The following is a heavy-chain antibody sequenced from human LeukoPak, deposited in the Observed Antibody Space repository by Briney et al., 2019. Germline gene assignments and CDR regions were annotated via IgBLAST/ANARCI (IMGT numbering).Heavy chain of an antibody. Sequence: SETLSLTFTVSGGSISSYYWSWIRQPPGKGLEWIGYIYYSGSTNYNPSLKSRVTTSVDTSKNQFSLKLSSVTAADTAVYYCARGRRNPATEEYYFDYWGQGTLVTVSS. V-gene: IGHV4-59*01. D-gene: IGHD2-15*01. CDR2: IYYSGST. J-gene: IGHJ4*02. CDR3: ARGRRNPATEEYYFDY. CDR1: GGSISSYY.